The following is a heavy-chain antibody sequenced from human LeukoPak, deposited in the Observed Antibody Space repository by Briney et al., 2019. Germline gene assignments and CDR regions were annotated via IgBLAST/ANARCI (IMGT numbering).Heavy chain of an antibody. CDR2: VYYSGTT. Sequence: SETLSLTCSVSGGSISSSTYYWGWIRQPPGKGLEWIGSVYYSGTTTYNASLKSRVTISIDTSKNQFSLKLTSVTAADTAVYYCAKQTGSGLFILPGGQGTLVTVSS. D-gene: IGHD3/OR15-3a*01. V-gene: IGHV4-39*01. CDR3: AKQTGSGLFILP. CDR1: GGSISSSTYY. J-gene: IGHJ4*02.